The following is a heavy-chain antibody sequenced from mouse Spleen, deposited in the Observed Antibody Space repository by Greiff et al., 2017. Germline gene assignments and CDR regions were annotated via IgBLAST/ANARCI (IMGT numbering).Heavy chain of an antibody. J-gene: IGHJ2*01. CDR1: GYSITSGYY. CDR3: AIGYYGRNFDY. CDR2: ISYDGSN. V-gene: IGHV3-6*01. Sequence: EVKLMESGPGLVKPSQSLSLTCSVTGYSITSGYYWNWIRQFPGNKLEWMGYISYDGSNNYNPSLKNRISITRDTSKNQFFLKLNSVTTEDTATYYCAIGYYGRNFDYWGQGTTLTVSS. D-gene: IGHD1-1*01.